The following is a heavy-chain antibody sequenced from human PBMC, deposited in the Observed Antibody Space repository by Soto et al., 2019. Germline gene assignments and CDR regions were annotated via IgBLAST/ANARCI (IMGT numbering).Heavy chain of an antibody. CDR1: GYTFTTDW. Sequence: GESLKISCKASGYTFTTDWIAWVRQMPGKGLEWMGAIYPGDSDTRYSPSYPGQDTISADKSISTAYLQWSSLKASDTAMYYCERQEFHHYDSIYDCVYIDHWGQGTLVTVSS. CDR2: IYPGDSDT. CDR3: ERQEFHHYDSIYDCVYIDH. V-gene: IGHV5-51*01. D-gene: IGHD3-22*01. J-gene: IGHJ4*02.